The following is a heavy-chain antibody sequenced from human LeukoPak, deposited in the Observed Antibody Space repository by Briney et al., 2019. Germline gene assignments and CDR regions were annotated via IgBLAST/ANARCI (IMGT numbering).Heavy chain of an antibody. CDR1: GGSFSSGDYY. CDR2: IYHSGST. CDR3: ARVGPPGLIAARPFDY. J-gene: IGHJ4*02. Sequence: SQTLSLTCTVSGGSFSSGDYYWSWIRQPPGKGLEWIGYIYHSGSTYYNPSLKSRVTISVDRSKNQFSLKLSSVTAADAAVYYCARVGPPGLIAARPFDYWGQGTLVTVSS. D-gene: IGHD6-6*01. V-gene: IGHV4-30-4*01.